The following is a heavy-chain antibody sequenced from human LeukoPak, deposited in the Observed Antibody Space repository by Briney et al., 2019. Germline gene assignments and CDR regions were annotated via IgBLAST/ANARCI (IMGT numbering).Heavy chain of an antibody. Sequence: GGSLRLSCAASGFTFSSYGMHWVRQAPGKGLEWVAVISYDGSNKYYADSVKGRFTISRDNSKNTLYLQMNSLRAEDTAVYYCAKGDYFDYWGQGALVTVSS. CDR3: AKGDYFDY. CDR2: ISYDGSNK. V-gene: IGHV3-30*18. CDR1: GFTFSSYG. J-gene: IGHJ4*02.